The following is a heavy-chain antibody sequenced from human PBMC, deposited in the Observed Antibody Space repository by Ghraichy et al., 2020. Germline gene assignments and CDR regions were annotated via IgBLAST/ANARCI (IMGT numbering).Heavy chain of an antibody. Sequence: GESLNISCAASGFTFSDYYMTWMRQAPGKGLEWVSSISSFGSYTNYADSVKGRLTISRDNAKNSLYLQMNSLRAEDTAVYYCARLMVGGTPQDYWGQGTLVTVSS. CDR3: ARLMVGGTPQDY. V-gene: IGHV3-11*06. J-gene: IGHJ4*02. CDR2: ISSFGSYT. CDR1: GFTFSDYY. D-gene: IGHD1-26*01.